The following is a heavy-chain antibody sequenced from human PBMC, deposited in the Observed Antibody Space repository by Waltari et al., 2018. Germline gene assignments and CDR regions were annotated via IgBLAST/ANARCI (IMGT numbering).Heavy chain of an antibody. CDR3: ATVGGGNYDTSGHASRFDS. Sequence: EVQLVESGGGLVQRGGSLRLSCAASGFTFSNYAMAWVRWAPGRVRGWVSAIGNSGIRTYYADSVQGRCIISRDKSKNTLYLQMTSMRAEDTAIYFCATVGGGNYDTSGHASRFDSCGQGTLVTVSS. V-gene: IGHV3-23*04. CDR1: GFTFSNYA. CDR2: IGNSGIRT. D-gene: IGHD3-22*01. J-gene: IGHJ4*02.